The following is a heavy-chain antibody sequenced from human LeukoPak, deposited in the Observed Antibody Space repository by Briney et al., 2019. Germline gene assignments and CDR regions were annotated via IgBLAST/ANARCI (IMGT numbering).Heavy chain of an antibody. CDR1: GFTFSSYA. CDR2: ISGSGGST. Sequence: PGGSLRLSCAASGFTFSSYAMRWVRQAPGKGLEWVSAISGSGGSTYYADSVKGRFTISRDNSKNTLYLQMNSLRAEDTAVYYCAKVPYYYDSSGYYPPLFDYWGQGTLVTVSS. V-gene: IGHV3-23*01. CDR3: AKVPYYYDSSGYYPPLFDY. D-gene: IGHD3-22*01. J-gene: IGHJ4*02.